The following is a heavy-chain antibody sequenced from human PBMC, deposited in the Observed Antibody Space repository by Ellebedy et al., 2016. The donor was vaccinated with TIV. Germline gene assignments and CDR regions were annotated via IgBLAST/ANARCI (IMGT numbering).Heavy chain of an antibody. J-gene: IGHJ4*02. D-gene: IGHD1-26*01. CDR2: ISGSGAKT. CDR1: GFTFSSYA. V-gene: IGHV3-23*01. CDR3: ARAGEKWELNY. Sequence: GESLKISCTTSGFTFSSYAMNWVRQAPGKGLEWVSDISGSGAKTYYALSVRGRFTISRDNSKNTLYLEMNSLRLDDTAVYYCARAGEKWELNYWGQGALVTVSS.